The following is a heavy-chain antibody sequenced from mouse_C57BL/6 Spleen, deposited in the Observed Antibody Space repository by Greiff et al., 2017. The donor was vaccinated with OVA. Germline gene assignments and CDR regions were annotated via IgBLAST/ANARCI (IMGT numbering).Heavy chain of an antibody. CDR1: GFTFSDYG. D-gene: IGHD2-3*01. CDR2: ISSGSSTI. CDR3: ARAYDGYYLYYFDY. V-gene: IGHV5-17*01. Sequence: EVQVVESGGGLVKPGGSLKLSCAASGFTFSDYGMHWVRQAPEKGLEWVAYISSGSSTIYYADTVKGRFTISRDNAKNTLFLQMTSLRSEDTAMYYCARAYDGYYLYYFDYWGQGTTLTVSS. J-gene: IGHJ2*01.